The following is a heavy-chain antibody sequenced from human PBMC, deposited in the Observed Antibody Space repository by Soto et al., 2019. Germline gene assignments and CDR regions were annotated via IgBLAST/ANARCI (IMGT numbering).Heavy chain of an antibody. CDR1: GGSISSGDYY. V-gene: IGHV4-30-4*01. D-gene: IGHD5-18*01. CDR3: ARVQGGGGAMVHKY. J-gene: IGHJ4*02. Sequence: QVQLQESGPGLVKPSQTLSLTCTVSGGSISSGDYYWSWIRQPPGKGLEWIGYIYYSGSTYYNPSLKSRVIRSVDTSKNQFSLKLSSVTAADTAVYYCARVQGGGGAMVHKYWGQGTLVTVSS. CDR2: IYYSGST.